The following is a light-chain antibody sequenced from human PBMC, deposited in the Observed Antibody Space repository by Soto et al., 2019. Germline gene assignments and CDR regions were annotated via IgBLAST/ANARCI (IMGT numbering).Light chain of an antibody. CDR1: SSNIGAGYD. Sequence: QSVLTQPPSVSGAPGQRVTISCTGSSSNIGAGYDVHWYQQLPGTAPKLLIYGNSNRPSGVPDRFSGSKSGTSASLAITRLQAGDDADYYCSSYAGSNNFVFGSGTKLTVL. J-gene: IGLJ1*01. V-gene: IGLV1-40*01. CDR2: GNS. CDR3: SSYAGSNNFV.